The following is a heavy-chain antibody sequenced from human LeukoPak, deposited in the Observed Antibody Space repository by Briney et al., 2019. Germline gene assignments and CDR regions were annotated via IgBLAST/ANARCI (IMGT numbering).Heavy chain of an antibody. Sequence: GGSLRLSCAAAGFTFSSYAMSWVRQAPGKGLEWVSAISGSGGSTYYADSVKGRFTISRDSSNNTLYLQMNSLRAEDTAVYYCAKVLAVTIIYYGMDVWGQGTTVTVSS. J-gene: IGHJ6*02. CDR1: GFTFSSYA. CDR2: ISGSGGST. V-gene: IGHV3-23*01. CDR3: AKVLAVTIIYYGMDV. D-gene: IGHD6-19*01.